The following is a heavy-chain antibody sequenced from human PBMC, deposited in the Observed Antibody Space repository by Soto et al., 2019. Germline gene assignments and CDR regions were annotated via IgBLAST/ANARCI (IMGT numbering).Heavy chain of an antibody. D-gene: IGHD6-19*01. V-gene: IGHV1-2*02. J-gene: IGHJ5*02. Sequence: AASVKVSCKASGYTFTGYYMHWVRQAPGQGLEWMGWINPNSGGTNYAQKFQGRVTMTRDTSISTAYMELSRLRSDDTAVYYCARVAVAGTMWFDPWGQGTLVTVSS. CDR1: GYTFTGYY. CDR2: INPNSGGT. CDR3: ARVAVAGTMWFDP.